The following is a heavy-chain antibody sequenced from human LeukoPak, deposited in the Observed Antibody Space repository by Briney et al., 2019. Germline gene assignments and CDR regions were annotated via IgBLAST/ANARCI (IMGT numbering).Heavy chain of an antibody. Sequence: SETLSLTCTDPRGSISSYYGSCMRQPPGRGLEWIGYIYYSGSTNYNPSLKSRVTISVDTSKNQFSLKLSSVTAADTAVYYCASEAPGYCSSTSCYGGYFQHWGQGTLVTVSS. D-gene: IGHD2-2*01. V-gene: IGHV4-59*01. CDR2: IYYSGST. J-gene: IGHJ1*01. CDR1: RGSISSYY. CDR3: ASEAPGYCSSTSCYGGYFQH.